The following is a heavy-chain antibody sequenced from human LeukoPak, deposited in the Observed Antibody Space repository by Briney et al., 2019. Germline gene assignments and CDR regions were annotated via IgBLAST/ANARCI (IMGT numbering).Heavy chain of an antibody. CDR1: GFTFDDYA. CDR2: ISRDAGNT. V-gene: IGHV3-43D*03. J-gene: IGHJ4*02. Sequence: GGSLRLSCAASGFTFDDYAMHWVRQAPGKSLEWVSLISRDAGNTYYADSVKGRFTISRDNSKNSLYPQMNSLRAEDTALYYCAKSTSGWSELEYWGQGTLVTVSS. CDR3: AKSTSGWSELEY. D-gene: IGHD6-19*01.